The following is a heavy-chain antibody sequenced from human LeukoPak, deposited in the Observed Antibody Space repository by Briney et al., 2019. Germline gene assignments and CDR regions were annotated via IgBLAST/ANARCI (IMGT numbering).Heavy chain of an antibody. CDR2: ISSTAATT. CDR1: GFTFSSFA. V-gene: IGHV3-23*01. J-gene: IGHJ4*02. CDR3: ASAIFEQLVDY. D-gene: IGHD3-3*02. Sequence: GGSLRLSCAASGFTFSSFAMSWVRQAPGKGLEWVSSISSTAATTYYADSVKGRFTISRDNSKNTLYLQMNSLRAEDTAVYYCASAIFEQLVDYWGQGTLVTVSS.